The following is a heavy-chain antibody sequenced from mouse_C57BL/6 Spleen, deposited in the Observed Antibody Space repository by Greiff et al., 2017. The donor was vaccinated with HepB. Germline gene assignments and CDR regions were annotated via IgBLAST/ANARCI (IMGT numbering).Heavy chain of an antibody. CDR3: ARFDY. CDR1: GFNIKNTY. J-gene: IGHJ2*01. CDR2: IDPANGNT. V-gene: IGHV14-3*01. Sequence: VQLQQSVAELVRPGASVKLSCTASGFNIKNTYMPWVKQRPEQGLEWIGRIDPANGNTKYAPKFQGKATITADTSSNTAYLQLSSLTSEDTAIYYCARFDYWGQGTTLTVSS.